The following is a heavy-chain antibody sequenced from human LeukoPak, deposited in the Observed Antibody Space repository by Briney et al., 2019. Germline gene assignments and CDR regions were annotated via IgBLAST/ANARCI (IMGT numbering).Heavy chain of an antibody. CDR1: GFTFSDYS. D-gene: IGHD2-2*01. CDR2: ISYDGSIQ. V-gene: IGHV3-30*04. J-gene: IGHJ6*02. CDR3: ARGLCSRFRSNDGFGMDV. Sequence: PGGSLRLSCAASGFTFSDYSMHWVRQAPGKGLEWVGVISYDGSIQYYADSVKGRFTISRDNSKNTLYLQVISLRVEDTAVYYCARGLCSRFRSNDGFGMDVWGQGTTVTVSS.